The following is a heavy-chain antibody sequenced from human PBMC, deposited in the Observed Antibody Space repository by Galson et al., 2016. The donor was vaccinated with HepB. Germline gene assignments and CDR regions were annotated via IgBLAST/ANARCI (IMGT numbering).Heavy chain of an antibody. CDR2: IYHSGST. J-gene: IGHJ5*02. CDR1: GGSIDSHNW. V-gene: IGHV4-4*02. D-gene: IGHD3-22*01. CDR3: ASGLYYYDSSDYRT. Sequence: SETLSLTCAVSGGSIDSHNWWSWVRQPPGKGLEWIGEIYHSGSTSYNPSLKSRVTISVDKSKNQFSLRLNSVTAADTAVYYCASGLYYYDSSDYRTWGQGTLVTVSS.